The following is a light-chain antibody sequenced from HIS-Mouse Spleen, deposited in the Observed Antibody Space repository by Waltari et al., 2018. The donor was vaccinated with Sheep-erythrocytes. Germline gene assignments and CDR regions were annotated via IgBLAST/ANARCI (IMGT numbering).Light chain of an antibody. CDR3: QQRSNWLT. CDR1: QRVSSY. J-gene: IGKJ4*01. Sequence: EIVLTQSPATLSLSPGERATLPCRASQRVSSYLAWYQQKPGQDPRLLIYDASNRATGIPARFSGSGSGTDFTLTISSLEPEDFAVYYCQQRSNWLTFGGGTKVEIK. CDR2: DAS. V-gene: IGKV3-11*01.